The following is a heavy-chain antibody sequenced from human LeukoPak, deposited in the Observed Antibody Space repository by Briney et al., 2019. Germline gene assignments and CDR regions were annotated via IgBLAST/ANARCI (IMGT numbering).Heavy chain of an antibody. D-gene: IGHD3-22*01. V-gene: IGHV4-61*02. CDR1: GDSISSGDYY. J-gene: IGHJ3*02. CDR3: ARGPYSYDSSGAFDI. CDR2: ISSSGST. Sequence: SQTLSLTCTVSGDSISSGDYYWSWIRQPAGKGLEWIGRISSSGSTNYNPSLKSRVTISVDTSKNQFSLKLSSVTAADTAVYFCARGPYSYDSSGAFDIWGQGAMVTVSS.